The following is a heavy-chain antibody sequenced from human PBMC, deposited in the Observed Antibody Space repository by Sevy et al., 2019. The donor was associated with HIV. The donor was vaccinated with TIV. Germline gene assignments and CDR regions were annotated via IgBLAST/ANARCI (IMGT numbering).Heavy chain of an antibody. CDR1: GFTFSSYA. J-gene: IGHJ6*02. Sequence: GGSLRLSCAASGFTFSSYAMSWVRQAPGKGLEWVSAISGSGGSTYYADSVKGRFTISRDNSKNTQYLQMNSLRAEDTAVYYCAYPFHDYGGSPYYYYGMDVWGQGTTVTVSS. CDR2: ISGSGGST. D-gene: IGHD4-17*01. CDR3: AYPFHDYGGSPYYYYGMDV. V-gene: IGHV3-23*01.